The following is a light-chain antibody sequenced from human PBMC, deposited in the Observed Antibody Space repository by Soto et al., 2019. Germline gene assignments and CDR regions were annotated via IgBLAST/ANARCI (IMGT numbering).Light chain of an antibody. CDR3: QQYGRSLRT. CDR2: GAS. Sequence: EIVLTQSPGTLSLSPGERATLSCRASQSVSSSYLAWYQQKPGQAPRLLIYGASSRATGIPDRFSGSGSGTDFTLSISRLEHADFAVYYCQQYGRSLRTFGQGTKVETK. J-gene: IGKJ1*01. CDR1: QSVSSSY. V-gene: IGKV3-20*01.